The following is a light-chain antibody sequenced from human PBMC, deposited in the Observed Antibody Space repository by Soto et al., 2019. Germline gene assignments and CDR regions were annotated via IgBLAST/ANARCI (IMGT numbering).Light chain of an antibody. CDR3: CSYAGSRTFVV. CDR2: EVN. V-gene: IGLV2-23*02. CDR1: SSDVGTYNL. Sequence: QSVLTQPASVSGSPGQSITNSCTGTSSDVGTYNLVSWFQQHPGKAPKLIIYEVNKRPSGVSDRFSGSKSGNTASLTISGLQAEDEADYYCCSYAGSRTFVVFGGGTKLTVL. J-gene: IGLJ2*01.